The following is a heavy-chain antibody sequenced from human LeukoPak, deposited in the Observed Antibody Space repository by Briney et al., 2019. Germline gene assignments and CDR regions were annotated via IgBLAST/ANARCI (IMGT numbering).Heavy chain of an antibody. Sequence: PGGSLRLSCAASGFTLSSYAMSWVRQAPGKGLEWVSAIIGSGSSTYYADSVKGRFTISRDNSKNTLFLQMNSLRAEDTAVYYCAKDRAQQLVLDFWGQGTLDTVSS. D-gene: IGHD6-13*01. CDR1: GFTLSSYA. CDR3: AKDRAQQLVLDF. J-gene: IGHJ4*02. CDR2: IIGSGSST. V-gene: IGHV3-23*01.